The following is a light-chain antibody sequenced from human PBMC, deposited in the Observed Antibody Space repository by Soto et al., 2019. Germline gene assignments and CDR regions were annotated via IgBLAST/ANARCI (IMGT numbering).Light chain of an antibody. Sequence: EVLMTQSPATLSVSPGEKVTLSCWASETVATNLAWYQQKPGQAPRLLISGASTRAAGISDRFRGSGSGTEFTLTISNLWSEDSGIYYCQQYFEWPPMTFGQGTKVEI. CDR1: ETVATN. V-gene: IGKV3-15*01. CDR2: GAS. CDR3: QQYFEWPPMT. J-gene: IGKJ1*01.